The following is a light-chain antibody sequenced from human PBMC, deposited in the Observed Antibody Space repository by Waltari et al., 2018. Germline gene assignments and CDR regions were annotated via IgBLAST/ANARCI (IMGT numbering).Light chain of an antibody. CDR2: DVS. CDR3: SSYTTTSPYV. Sequence: QSALTQPASVSGSPGQSITISCTGTSGDVGGYNYVSWYQHHPGKAPKLLIYDVSYRPSGVSDRFSCSKSGNAASLTISGLQAEDEADYYCSSYTTTSPYVFGTGTKVTVL. CDR1: SGDVGGYNY. V-gene: IGLV2-14*03. J-gene: IGLJ1*01.